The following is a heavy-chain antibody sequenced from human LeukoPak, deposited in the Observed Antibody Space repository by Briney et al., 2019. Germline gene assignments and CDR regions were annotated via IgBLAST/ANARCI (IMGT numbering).Heavy chain of an antibody. V-gene: IGHV4-59*01. CDR3: ARGLGIAASYFDY. Sequence: PSETLSLTCTVSGGSISSYYWSWIRQPPGKGLEWIGYIYYSGSTNYNPSLKSRVTIPVDTSKNQFSLKLSSVTAADTAVYYCARGLGIAASYFDYWGQGTLVTVSS. CDR1: GGSISSYY. CDR2: IYYSGST. D-gene: IGHD6-13*01. J-gene: IGHJ4*02.